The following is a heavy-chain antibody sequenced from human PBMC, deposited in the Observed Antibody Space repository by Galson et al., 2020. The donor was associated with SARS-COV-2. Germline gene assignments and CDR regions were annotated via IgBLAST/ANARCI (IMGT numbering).Heavy chain of an antibody. Sequence: SETLSLTCTVSGGSTSSYYWSWIRQPPGKGLEWIGYIYYSGSTNYNPSLKSRVTISVDTSKNQFSLKLSYVTAADTAVYYCARAHYSNYYYYYYMDVWGKGTTVTVSS. CDR1: GGSTSSYY. D-gene: IGHD4-4*01. V-gene: IGHV4-59*01. J-gene: IGHJ6*03. CDR3: ARAHYSNYYYYYYMDV. CDR2: IYYSGST.